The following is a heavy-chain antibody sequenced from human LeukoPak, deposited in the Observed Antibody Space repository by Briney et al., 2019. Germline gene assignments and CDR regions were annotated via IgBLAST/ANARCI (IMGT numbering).Heavy chain of an antibody. Sequence: SETLSLTCTVSGGSISRYYWSWLRQPPGKGLDWIGNIYYNGSTNYNPSLKSRVTISEDMSKKQFSLKLSSVTAADTAVYYCARNRGYSYGAYYYCYGMDVWGQGTTVTVSS. V-gene: IGHV4-59*12. D-gene: IGHD5-18*01. J-gene: IGHJ6*02. CDR3: ARNRGYSYGAYYYCYGMDV. CDR2: IYYNGST. CDR1: GGSISRYY.